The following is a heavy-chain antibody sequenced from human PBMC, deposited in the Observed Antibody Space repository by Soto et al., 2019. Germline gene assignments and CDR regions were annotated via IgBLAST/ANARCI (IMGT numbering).Heavy chain of an antibody. V-gene: IGHV3-23*01. CDR1: GVTFTSYA. CDR3: AKGSFGFDY. Sequence: AGGSLRLSCAASGVTFTSYAMTWVRQVPGEGLQWVSSNSKSGDSTYYADSVKGRFTTSRDNSKNTLYLQMNSLRAEDTAIYYCAKGSFGFDYWGQGTLVTVSS. J-gene: IGHJ4*02. CDR2: NSKSGDST. D-gene: IGHD3-10*01.